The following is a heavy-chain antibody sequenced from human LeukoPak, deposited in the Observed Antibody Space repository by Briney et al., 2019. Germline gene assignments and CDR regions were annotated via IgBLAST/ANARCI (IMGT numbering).Heavy chain of an antibody. CDR3: ARALGRFLFTRYYYYGMDV. V-gene: IGHV1-8*02. D-gene: IGHD3-3*01. CDR2: MNPNSGNT. J-gene: IGHJ6*02. CDR1: VYTFTSYD. Sequence: ASVKVSRTSSVYTFTSYDINWVRQATGQGLEWMGWMNPNSGNTGYAQKFQGRVTMTRNTSISTAYMELSSLRSEDTAVYYCARALGRFLFTRYYYYGMDVWGQGTTVTVSS.